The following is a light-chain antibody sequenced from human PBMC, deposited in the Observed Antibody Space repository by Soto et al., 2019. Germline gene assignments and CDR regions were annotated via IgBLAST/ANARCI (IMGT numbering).Light chain of an antibody. CDR3: ATWDDSRQGL. CDR2: TNN. CDR1: TSNIESHT. J-gene: IGLJ1*01. Sequence: QSVLTQPPSASGTPGQRITISCSGSTSNIESHTVNWYQQVPGTAPKLLIKTNNQRPSGVPDRFSGSKSGASASLAISGLRSEDEATYYCATWDDSRQGLFGTVTKVTVL. V-gene: IGLV1-44*01.